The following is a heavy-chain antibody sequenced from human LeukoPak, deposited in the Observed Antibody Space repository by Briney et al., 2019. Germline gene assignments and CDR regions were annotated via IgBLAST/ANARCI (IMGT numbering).Heavy chain of an antibody. Sequence: SVKVSCKASGGTFSSYTISWVRQAPGQGLEWMGRIIPILGIANYAQKFQGRVTITADKSTSTAYMELSSLRSEDTAVYYSAREGITYYYDSSGYYNNWFDPWGQGTLVTVSS. V-gene: IGHV1-69*04. CDR1: GGTFSSYT. CDR2: IIPILGIA. J-gene: IGHJ5*02. CDR3: AREGITYYYDSSGYYNNWFDP. D-gene: IGHD3-22*01.